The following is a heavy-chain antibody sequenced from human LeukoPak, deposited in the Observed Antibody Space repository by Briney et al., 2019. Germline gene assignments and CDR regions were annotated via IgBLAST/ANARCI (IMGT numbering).Heavy chain of an antibody. CDR1: GYTLTELS. D-gene: IGHD2-15*01. Sequence: ASVKVSCKVSGYTLTELSMHWVRQAPGKGLEWMGGFDPEDGETIYAQKFQDWLSMTRDTSINTAYMELSSLRSDDAAVYYCARDILGRSNGGSNYFGMEVWGQGTTVTVSS. V-gene: IGHV1-24*01. CDR2: FDPEDGET. CDR3: ARDILGRSNGGSNYFGMEV. J-gene: IGHJ6*02.